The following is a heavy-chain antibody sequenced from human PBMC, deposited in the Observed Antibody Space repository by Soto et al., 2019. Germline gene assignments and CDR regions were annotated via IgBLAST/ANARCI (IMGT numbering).Heavy chain of an antibody. CDR3: AIATNFYGSGRGVDC. CDR2: ITSSNTYI. V-gene: IGHV3-21*06. CDR1: GFTLSSDS. D-gene: IGHD3-10*01. Sequence: EVQLVESGGGLVQPGGSLRLSCVASGFTLSSDSMSWVRQAPGKGLEWVSSITSSNTYIHYGDSVKGRFAISRDNGKNSLYLQMNSLRAEDTAVYFCAIATNFYGSGRGVDCWGQGTLVTVSS. J-gene: IGHJ4*02.